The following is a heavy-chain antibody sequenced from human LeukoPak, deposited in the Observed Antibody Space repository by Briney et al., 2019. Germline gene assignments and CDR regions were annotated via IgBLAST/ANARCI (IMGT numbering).Heavy chain of an antibody. Sequence: GGSLRLSCAASGFTFSSYAMHWVRQAPGKGLEWVAVISYDGSNKYYADSVKGRFTISRDNSKNTLYPQMNSLRAEDTAVYYCARGYIAAAGIFDYWGQGTLVTVSS. CDR2: ISYDGSNK. D-gene: IGHD6-13*01. V-gene: IGHV3-30-3*01. CDR3: ARGYIAAAGIFDY. CDR1: GFTFSSYA. J-gene: IGHJ4*02.